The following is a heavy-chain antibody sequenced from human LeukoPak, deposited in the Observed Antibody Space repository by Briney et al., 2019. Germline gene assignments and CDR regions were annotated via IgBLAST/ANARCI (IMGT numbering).Heavy chain of an antibody. D-gene: IGHD3-22*01. Sequence: RGESLKISCKGSGYSFTSYWIGWVRQMPGKGLEWMGIIYPGDSDTRYSPSFQGQVTISADKSISTAYLQWSSLKASDTAMYYCARSAYYYDSSGYYYVLTASALDAFDIWGQGTMVTVSS. CDR2: IYPGDSDT. V-gene: IGHV5-51*01. J-gene: IGHJ3*02. CDR3: ARSAYYYDSSGYYYVLTASALDAFDI. CDR1: GYSFTSYW.